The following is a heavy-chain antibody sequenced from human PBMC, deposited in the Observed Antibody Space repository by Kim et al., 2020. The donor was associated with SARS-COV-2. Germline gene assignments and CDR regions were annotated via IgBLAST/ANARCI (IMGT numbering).Heavy chain of an antibody. CDR1: GGSISRYY. D-gene: IGHD3-22*01. V-gene: IGHV4-59*01. J-gene: IGHJ4*01. Sequence: SETLSLTCTVSGGSISRYYWSWIRQPPGKGLEWLGYIYYSGSTNYNPSLKSRVTISVDTSKNQFSLKLSSVTAADTAVYYCARGKDYDSTGYPKTFDYWG. CDR2: IYYSGST. CDR3: ARGKDYDSTGYPKTFDY.